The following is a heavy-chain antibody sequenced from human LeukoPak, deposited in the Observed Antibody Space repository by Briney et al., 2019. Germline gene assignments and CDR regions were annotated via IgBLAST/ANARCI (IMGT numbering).Heavy chain of an antibody. D-gene: IGHD1-26*01. CDR2: ISSGGSSV. V-gene: IGHV3-48*03. CDR3: ARELSASYSFYYYGMDV. Sequence: GGSLRLSCAASGFIFDSHAMNWVRQAPGKGLEWLSYISSGGSSVNYADSVKGRFTASRDNAKNSLYLQMSGLTVEDTAIYYCARELSASYSFYYYGMDVWGQGTTVTVSS. J-gene: IGHJ6*02. CDR1: GFIFDSHA.